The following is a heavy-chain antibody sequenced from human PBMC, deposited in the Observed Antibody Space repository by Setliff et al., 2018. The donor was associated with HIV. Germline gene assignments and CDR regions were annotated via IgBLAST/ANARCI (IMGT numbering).Heavy chain of an antibody. CDR2: IIPIFGTA. CDR3: ARTGGGYGSGPTGYYYGMDV. CDR1: GGTFSSYA. V-gene: IGHV1-69*05. D-gene: IGHD3-10*01. J-gene: IGHJ6*02. Sequence: GASVKVSCKASGGTFSSYAISWVRQAPGQGLEWMGGIIPIFGTANYAQKFQGRVTITTDESTSTAYMELSSLRSEDTAVYYCARTGGGYGSGPTGYYYGMDVWGQGTTVTVSS.